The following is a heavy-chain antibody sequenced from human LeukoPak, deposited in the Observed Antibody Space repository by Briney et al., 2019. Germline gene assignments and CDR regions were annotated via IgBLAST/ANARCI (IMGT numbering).Heavy chain of an antibody. J-gene: IGHJ6*03. CDR1: GFTFSDHG. D-gene: IGHD4-11*01. V-gene: IGHV3-30*01. CDR3: AREVNYYYYMDV. Sequence: AGGSLRLSCASGFTFSDHGLHWVRQAPGKGLEWVAIISDGGSNTYYGDSVRGRFTVPRDNSKNTLYLQMTSLRVDDTAVYYCAREVNYYYYMDVWGKGTAVTVS. CDR2: ISDGGSNT.